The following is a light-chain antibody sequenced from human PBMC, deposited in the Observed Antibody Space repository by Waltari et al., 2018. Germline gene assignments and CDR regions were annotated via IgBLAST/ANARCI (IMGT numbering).Light chain of an antibody. CDR2: RVS. V-gene: IGKV2-30*02. Sequence: DVVMTQSPLSLPVTLGQPASIPCRSSQSLVHSDGATHFTWFQQRPGQSPRRLIYRVSNRDSGVPDRFSGSGSGTDFTLKISRVEAEDVGVYYCMQGTHWPYTFGQGTKQEIK. CDR1: QSLVHSDGATH. J-gene: IGKJ2*01. CDR3: MQGTHWPYT.